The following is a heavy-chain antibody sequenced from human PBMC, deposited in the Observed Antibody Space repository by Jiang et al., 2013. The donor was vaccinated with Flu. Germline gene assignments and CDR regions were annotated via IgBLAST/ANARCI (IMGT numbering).Heavy chain of an antibody. CDR1: SFG. V-gene: IGHV1-18*01. CDR3: ARASPGQWLAPDDSLDY. Sequence: SFGVSWVRQAPGQGLEWMGWISAYNGDTNYAQKLQGRVTMTTGTSTSTAYMELRSLRSDDTAVYYCARASPGQWLAPDDSLDYWGQGTLVTVSS. J-gene: IGHJ4*02. CDR2: ISAYNGDT. D-gene: IGHD6-19*01.